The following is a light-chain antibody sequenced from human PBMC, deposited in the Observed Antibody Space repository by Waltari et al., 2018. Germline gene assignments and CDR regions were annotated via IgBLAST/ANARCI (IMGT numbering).Light chain of an antibody. CDR3: LQHDNFPYT. J-gene: IGKJ2*01. V-gene: IGKV5-2*01. Sequence: ETILTQSAAFMSATPGDKVTISCRASQDIDTDINWYQQEPGEAPKVIITDATTLVSGSPPRFSGSGYGRDFTLTINNVESEDAAYYFCLQHDNFPYTFGQGTKVEIK. CDR2: DAT. CDR1: QDIDTD.